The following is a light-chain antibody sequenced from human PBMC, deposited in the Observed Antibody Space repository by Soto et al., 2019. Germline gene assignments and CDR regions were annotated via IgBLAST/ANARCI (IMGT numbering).Light chain of an antibody. Sequence: QPVLTQSPSASAPLGASVKLTCTLSSGHNNYAIAWHQQQPEKGPRYLMKVNSDGSHSKGDGIPDRFSGSSSGAERYLTISSLQSEDEADYYCQTWGTGIVFGEGTKLTVL. CDR3: QTWGTGIV. J-gene: IGLJ3*02. V-gene: IGLV4-69*01. CDR2: VNSDGSH. CDR1: SGHNNYA.